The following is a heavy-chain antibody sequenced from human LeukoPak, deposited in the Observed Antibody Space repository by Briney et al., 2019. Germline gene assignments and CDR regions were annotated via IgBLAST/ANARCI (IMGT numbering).Heavy chain of an antibody. V-gene: IGHV3-7*01. CDR1: GFTFSSYG. CDR2: IKQDGSEK. Sequence: GGSLRLSCAASGFTFSSYGMHWVRQAPWKGLEWVANIKQDGSEKYYVDSVKGRFTISRNNAKNSLYLQMNSLRAEDTAVYYCASGGPDFWSGYWTRDWGQGTLVTVSS. D-gene: IGHD3-3*01. J-gene: IGHJ4*02. CDR3: ASGGPDFWSGYWTRD.